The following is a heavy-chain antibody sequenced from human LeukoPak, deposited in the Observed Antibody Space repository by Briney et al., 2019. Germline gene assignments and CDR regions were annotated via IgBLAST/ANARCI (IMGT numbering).Heavy chain of an antibody. Sequence: SETLSLTCSVSGGSISSGGFYWSWIRQHPGKGLEWIGYIYNSGSTYYNPSLKSRVTISVDTSKNQFSLKLSSVTAADTAVYYCASVGGRIPDAFDIWGQGTMVTVSS. CDR3: ASVGGRIPDAFDI. CDR2: IYNSGST. CDR1: GGSISSGGFY. V-gene: IGHV4-30-4*08. D-gene: IGHD2-2*02. J-gene: IGHJ3*02.